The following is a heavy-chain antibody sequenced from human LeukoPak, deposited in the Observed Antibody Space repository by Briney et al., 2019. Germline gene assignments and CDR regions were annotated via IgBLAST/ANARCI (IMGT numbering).Heavy chain of an antibody. CDR2: ISDTGRRT. V-gene: IGHV3-23*01. CDR1: GFTFSDYA. J-gene: IGHJ4*02. Sequence: GGSLRLSCAASGFTFSDYAMSWVRQAAGKGLEWVAGISDTGRRTYYTSSVKGRFTISRDDSKKTVYLKMDTLSAEDTAIYFCARHASFIPFWGQGTLVTVSS. CDR3: ARHASFIPF. D-gene: IGHD2-21*01.